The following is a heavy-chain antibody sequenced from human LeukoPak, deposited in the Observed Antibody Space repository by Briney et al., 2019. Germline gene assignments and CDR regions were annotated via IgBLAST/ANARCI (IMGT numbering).Heavy chain of an antibody. V-gene: IGHV4-34*01. CDR3: ARGMYSSGWYGSHFDY. J-gene: IGHJ4*02. Sequence: PSETLSLTCAVYGGSFSGYYWSWIRQPPGKGLEWIGEINHSGSTNYNPSLKSRVTTSVDTSKNQFSLKLSSVTAADTAVYYCARGMYSSGWYGSHFDYWGQGTLVTVSS. CDR1: GGSFSGYY. CDR2: INHSGST. D-gene: IGHD6-19*01.